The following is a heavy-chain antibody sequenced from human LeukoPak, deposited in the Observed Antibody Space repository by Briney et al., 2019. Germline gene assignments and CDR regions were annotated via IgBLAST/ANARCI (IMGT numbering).Heavy chain of an antibody. D-gene: IGHD4-17*01. V-gene: IGHV4-4*07. CDR2: IYTSGST. CDR3: AREGTYGDYVVEY. Sequence: SETLSLTCTVSGGSISSYYWSWIRQPAGKGLEWIGRIYTSGSTNYNPSLKSRVTMSVDTSKNQFSLKLSSWTSADTAVYYCAREGTYGDYVVEYWGQGTLVTVSS. J-gene: IGHJ4*02. CDR1: GGSISSYY.